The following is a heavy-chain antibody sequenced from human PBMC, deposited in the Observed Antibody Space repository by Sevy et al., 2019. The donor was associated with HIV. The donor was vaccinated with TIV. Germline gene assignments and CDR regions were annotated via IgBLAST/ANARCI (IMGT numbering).Heavy chain of an antibody. Sequence: SETLSLTCAVYGGSFSGYYWSWIRQPPGKGLEWIGEINHSGSTNYNLSLKSRVTISVDTSKNQFSLKLSSVTAADTAVYYCARTNSGSYHRYYWGQGTLVTVSS. D-gene: IGHD1-26*01. V-gene: IGHV4-34*01. J-gene: IGHJ4*02. CDR1: GGSFSGYY. CDR3: ARTNSGSYHRYY. CDR2: INHSGST.